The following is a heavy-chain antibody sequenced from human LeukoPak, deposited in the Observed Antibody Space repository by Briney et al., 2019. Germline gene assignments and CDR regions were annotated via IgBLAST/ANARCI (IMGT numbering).Heavy chain of an antibody. CDR2: INPNSGGT. CDR3: ARDSGNWGQFDY. J-gene: IGHJ4*02. Sequence: ASVKVSCKAPGYTFTGYYMHWVRQAPGQGLEWMGWINPNSGGTNYAQKFQGRVTMTRDTSISTAYMELSRLRSDDTAVYYCARDSGNWGQFDYWGQGTLVTVSS. D-gene: IGHD7-27*01. CDR1: GYTFTGYY. V-gene: IGHV1-2*02.